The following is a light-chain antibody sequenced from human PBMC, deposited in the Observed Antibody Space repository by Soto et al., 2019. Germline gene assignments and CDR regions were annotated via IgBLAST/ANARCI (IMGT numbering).Light chain of an antibody. V-gene: IGKV3-15*01. CDR2: GVS. CDR1: QSVSSN. Sequence: EILMTQSPATLSVSPGERATLSCRASQSVSSNLAWYQQKPGQAPRLLIYGVSTRATGIPARFSGSGSGTEFTLTISSLQSEDFAVYYCQQYNNWPPTWTFGQGTKV. J-gene: IGKJ1*01. CDR3: QQYNNWPPTWT.